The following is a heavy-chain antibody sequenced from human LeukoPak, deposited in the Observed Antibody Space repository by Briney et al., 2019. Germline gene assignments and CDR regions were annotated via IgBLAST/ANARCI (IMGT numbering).Heavy chain of an antibody. CDR2: IGPTGSDR. D-gene: IGHD1-14*01. V-gene: IGHV3-21*06. CDR1: GLTFSTSG. CDR3: ATETNGRHYDY. Sequence: KPGGSLRLSCTASGLTFSTSGFNWVRQAPGKGLEWVASIGPTGSDRYHADSIKGRFTISRDNANNFLYLQMNSMRAEDTAVYYCATETNGRHYDYWGQGTLLTVSS. J-gene: IGHJ4*02.